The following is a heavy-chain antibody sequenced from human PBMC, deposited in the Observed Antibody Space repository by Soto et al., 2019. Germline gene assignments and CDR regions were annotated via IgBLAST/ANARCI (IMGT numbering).Heavy chain of an antibody. CDR3: AKALYSNYPDY. CDR2: ISGSGGST. Sequence: GGSLRLSCAASGFTFSRYAMTWVRQAPGKGLEWVSAISGSGGSTHYADSVKGRFTISRDNSKNTLYLQMNSLRAEDTAVYYCAKALYSNYPDYWGLGTLVTVSS. D-gene: IGHD4-4*01. J-gene: IGHJ4*02. CDR1: GFTFSRYA. V-gene: IGHV3-23*01.